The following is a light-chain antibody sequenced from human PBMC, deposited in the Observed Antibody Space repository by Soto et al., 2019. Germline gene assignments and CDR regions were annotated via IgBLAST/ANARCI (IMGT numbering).Light chain of an antibody. V-gene: IGKV3-20*01. CDR1: QRVSSRY. CDR3: QQYGSSPLFT. CDR2: GAS. J-gene: IGKJ3*01. Sequence: EIVLTQSPGTLSLSPGERAPLSCRASQRVSSRYLAWYQQKPGQAPRLRIYGASSRATGIPDRFSGSGSGTDFTLTISRLEPEDFAVYYCQQYGSSPLFTFGPGTKVDIK.